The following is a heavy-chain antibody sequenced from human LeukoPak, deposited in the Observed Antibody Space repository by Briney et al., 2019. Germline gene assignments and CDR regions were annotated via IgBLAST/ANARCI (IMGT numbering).Heavy chain of an antibody. CDR2: IRYDGNTK. D-gene: IGHD2-8*01. CDR1: EFTFNSNG. J-gene: IGHJ6*03. CDR3: VGVPTYYYYYYMDV. V-gene: IGHV3-30*02. Sequence: GGSLRLSCAASEFTFNSNGMHWVRQAPGKRLEWVAFIRYDGNTKYYADSVKGRFTISRDNSKNTLYLQMNSLRAEDTAVYYCVGVPTYYYYYYMDVWGKGTTVTVSS.